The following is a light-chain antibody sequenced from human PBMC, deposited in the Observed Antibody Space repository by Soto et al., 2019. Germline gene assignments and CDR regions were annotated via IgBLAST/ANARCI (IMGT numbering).Light chain of an antibody. V-gene: IGLV2-11*01. CDR2: DVS. J-gene: IGLJ1*01. CDR1: SSDVGGYNY. CDR3: CSYAGSYTWV. Sequence: QSALTQPRSVSGSPGQSVTISCTGTSSDVGGYNYVSWYRQHPGKAPKLMIYDVSQRPSGVTDRFSGSKSGNTASLTISGLQAEDEVDYYCCSYAGSYTWVFVTGTKVTVL.